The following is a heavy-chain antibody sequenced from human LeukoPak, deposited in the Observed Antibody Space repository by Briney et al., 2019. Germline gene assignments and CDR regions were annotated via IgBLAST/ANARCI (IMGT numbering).Heavy chain of an antibody. CDR1: GFTFSSYS. V-gene: IGHV3-48*04. J-gene: IGHJ4*02. Sequence: GGPLRLPWPPPGFTFSSYSMNGVGQAPGKGLEWVSYISSSSSTIYYADSVKGRFTISRDNAKNSLYLQMNGLRAEDTAVYYCAPIVVDSWGQGTLVTVSS. CDR2: ISSSSSTI. CDR3: APIVVDS. D-gene: IGHD3-22*01.